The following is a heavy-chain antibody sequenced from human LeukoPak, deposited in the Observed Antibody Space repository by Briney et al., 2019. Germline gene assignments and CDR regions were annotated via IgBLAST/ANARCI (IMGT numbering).Heavy chain of an antibody. D-gene: IGHD3-22*01. CDR1: GHTFTSYY. CDR3: ARVEYDSSGYYYLDY. V-gene: IGHV1-46*01. Sequence: ASVKVSCKASGHTFTSYYMHWVRQAPGQGLEWMGIINPSGGSTSYAQKFQGRVTMTRDTSTSTVYMELSSLRSEDTAVYYCARVEYDSSGYYYLDYWGQGTLVTVSS. J-gene: IGHJ4*02. CDR2: INPSGGST.